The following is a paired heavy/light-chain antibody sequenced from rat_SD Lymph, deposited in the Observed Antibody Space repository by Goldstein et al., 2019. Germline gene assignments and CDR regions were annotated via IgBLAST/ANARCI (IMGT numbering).Heavy chain of an antibody. CDR1: GFSLGTSNMG. Sequence: QVSLKESGPGILQPFQTLSLTCSFSGFSLGTSNMGVGWIRQTSGKGLEYLATIWWDDDKYFNPSLNSRLTVSKDTSNNQAFLKITSVDTADTGTYYCTQSRTTEGYYWYFDFWGPGTMVTVSS. CDR3: TQSRTTEGYYWYFDF. J-gene: IGHJ1*01. CDR2: IWWDDDK. D-gene: IGHD1-11*01. V-gene: IGHV8-16*01.
Light chain of an antibody. CDR2: GAT. V-gene: IGKV12S17*01. J-gene: IGKJ2-1*01. CDR3: LQGYSAPNT. Sequence: DIQMTQSPASLSASLEEIVTITCQASQDIGNWLAWYQQKPGKSPQLLIYGATSLADGVPSRFSGSRSGTQYSLKISRLQVEDPGIYYCLQGYSAPNTFGAGTKLELK. CDR1: QDIGNW.